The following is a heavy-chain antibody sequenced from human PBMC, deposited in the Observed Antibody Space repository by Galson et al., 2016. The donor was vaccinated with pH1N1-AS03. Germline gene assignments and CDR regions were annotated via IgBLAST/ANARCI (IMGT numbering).Heavy chain of an antibody. CDR2: IYYTGMT. Sequence: LSLTCSVSSGYISGYYWSWIRQPPGKGLEWIGYIYYTGMTNYNTSLKSRVTISVDTSKNQFSLKLSSVTAADTAIYYCARQNGHRLLWDYWGQGTLVTVSS. CDR3: ARQNGHRLLWDY. CDR1: SGYISGYY. V-gene: IGHV4-59*08. D-gene: IGHD2-8*01. J-gene: IGHJ4*02.